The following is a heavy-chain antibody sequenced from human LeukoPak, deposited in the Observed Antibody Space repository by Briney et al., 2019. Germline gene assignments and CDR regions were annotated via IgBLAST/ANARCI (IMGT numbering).Heavy chain of an antibody. D-gene: IGHD6-19*01. CDR1: GFTFRSYA. Sequence: PGGSLRLSCAASGFTFRSYAMQWVRQAPGKGLEWVAVIWNDGNNQYYTDSVKGRFTISRDNSKNTLYLQMNSLRAEDTAVYYCARGGQWLDNTGFDYWGQGTLVTVSS. CDR2: IWNDGNNQ. J-gene: IGHJ4*02. CDR3: ARGGQWLDNTGFDY. V-gene: IGHV3-33*08.